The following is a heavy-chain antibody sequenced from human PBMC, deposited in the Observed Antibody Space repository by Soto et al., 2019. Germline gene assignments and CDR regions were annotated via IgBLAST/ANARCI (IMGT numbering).Heavy chain of an antibody. CDR2: ISGSGGST. CDR3: EKMAGQPLYSWYFDY. V-gene: IGHV3-23*01. Sequence: EVQVLESGGGLVQPGGSLRLSCAASGFTFSSYAMSWVRQAPGKGLEWVSGISGSGGSTYYADSVKGRFTISRDNSKNTLYLQMNSLRAEDTAVYYCEKMAGQPLYSWYFDYCGQGTLGTVSS. J-gene: IGHJ4*02. D-gene: IGHD6-13*01. CDR1: GFTFSSYA.